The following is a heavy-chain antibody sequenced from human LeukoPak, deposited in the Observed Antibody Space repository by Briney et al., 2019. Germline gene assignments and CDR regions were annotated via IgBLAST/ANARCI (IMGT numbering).Heavy chain of an antibody. CDR2: FGTRSTSV. D-gene: IGHD3-22*01. CDR3: AREVSEGFDF. Sequence: PGGSLRLSCTASGFTFSGYSMNWIRQAPGKGLEWVSSFGTRSTSVYHAGSVKGRFAISRDNAKNSLYLQMNSLRAEDTALYYCAREVSEGFDFWGQGALVTVSS. CDR1: GFTFSGYS. J-gene: IGHJ4*02. V-gene: IGHV3-21*01.